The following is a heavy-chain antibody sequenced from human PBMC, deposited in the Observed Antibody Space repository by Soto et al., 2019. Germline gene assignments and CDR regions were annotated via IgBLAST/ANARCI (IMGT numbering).Heavy chain of an antibody. V-gene: IGHV1-69*04. J-gene: IGHJ4*02. CDR1: GGDLRNSG. Sequence: QVHLVQSGAEMKKPGSSVKVSCKVSGGDLRNSGISWVRQAPGQGLEWMGGILPLHAMVDYSQKFQGRVIIAADESTSTAYLDLGTLESEDTAVYYCAKEHGAGLKSWGQGTLVIVPS. D-gene: IGHD1-1*01. CDR2: ILPLHAMV. CDR3: AKEHGAGLKS.